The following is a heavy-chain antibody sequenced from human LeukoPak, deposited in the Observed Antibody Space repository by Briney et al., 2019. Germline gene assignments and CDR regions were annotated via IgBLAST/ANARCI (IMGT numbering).Heavy chain of an antibody. V-gene: IGHV4-39*01. CDR1: GDSTISSNYY. CDR3: ARRDSSGVVPRWDY. Sequence: SETLSLTCSVSGDSTISSNYYWGWIRQPPGKGLEWIGSIYYSGSTYYNPSLKSRVTISVDTSKNQFSLKLTSMTAADTAVYYCARRDSSGVVPRWDYWGQGTLVTVSS. J-gene: IGHJ4*02. D-gene: IGHD6-25*01. CDR2: IYYSGST.